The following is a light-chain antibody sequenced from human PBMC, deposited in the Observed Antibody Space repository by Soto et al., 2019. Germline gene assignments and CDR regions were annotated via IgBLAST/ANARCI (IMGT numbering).Light chain of an antibody. CDR2: KAS. J-gene: IGKJ5*01. V-gene: IGKV1-5*03. CDR1: QSISSW. Sequence: DIQMTQSPSTLSASVGDRVTITCRASQSISSWLAWYQQKPGKAPKLLIYKASSLESEVPSRFSGSGSGTEFTLTISSLQPDDFATYYCQQYHSYPITFGQGTRLEIK. CDR3: QQYHSYPIT.